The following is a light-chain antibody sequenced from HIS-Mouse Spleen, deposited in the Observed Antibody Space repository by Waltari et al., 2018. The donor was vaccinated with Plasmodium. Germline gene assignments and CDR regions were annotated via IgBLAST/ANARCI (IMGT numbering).Light chain of an antibody. J-gene: IGLJ2*01. CDR1: SSDVGGYNS. CDR2: DVS. CDR3: QVWDSSTVV. Sequence: QSALTQPRSVSGSPGQSVTISCTGTSSDVGGYNSVSWYQQHPGKAPKLMIYDVSKRPSGVPDRFSGSKSGNTASLTISGLQAEDEADYYCQVWDSSTVVFGGGTKLTVL. V-gene: IGLV2-11*01.